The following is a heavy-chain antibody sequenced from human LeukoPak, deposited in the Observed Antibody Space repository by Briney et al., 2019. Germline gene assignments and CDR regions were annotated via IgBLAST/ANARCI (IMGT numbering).Heavy chain of an antibody. V-gene: IGHV3-20*04. CDR1: GFTFDDYG. CDR3: ARVGSGWYAPFDY. J-gene: IGHJ4*02. D-gene: IGHD6-19*01. Sequence: GGSLRLSCAASGFTFDDYGMSWVRQAPGKGLEWVSGINWNGGSTGYADSVKGRYTISRDNANDSLYLQMNSLRAEDTALYYCARVGSGWYAPFDYWGQGTLVTVSS. CDR2: INWNGGST.